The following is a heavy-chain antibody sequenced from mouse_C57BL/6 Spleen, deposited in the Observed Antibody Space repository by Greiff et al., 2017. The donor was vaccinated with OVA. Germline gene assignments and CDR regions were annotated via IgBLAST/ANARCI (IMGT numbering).Heavy chain of an antibody. V-gene: IGHV5-6*02. CDR3: ERHKGLGRDYYAMDY. J-gene: IGHJ4*01. CDR1: GFTFSSYG. D-gene: IGHD4-1*01. CDR2: ISSGGSYT. Sequence: DVKLVESGVDLVKPGGSLKLSCAASGFTFSSYGMSWVRQTPDKRLEWVATISSGGSYTYYPDSVKGRFTISRDNAKNTLYLQMSSLKSEDTAMYYCERHKGLGRDYYAMDYWGQGTSVTVSS.